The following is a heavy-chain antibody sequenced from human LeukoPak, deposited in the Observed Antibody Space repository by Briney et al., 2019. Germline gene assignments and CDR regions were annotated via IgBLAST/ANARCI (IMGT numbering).Heavy chain of an antibody. V-gene: IGHV3-23*01. D-gene: IGHD3-22*01. CDR3: AKDLDSSGSHYVVDN. J-gene: IGHJ4*02. CDR1: GFTFSSYA. CDR2: ISASGGDT. Sequence: GGSLRLSCADSGFTFSSYAMSWVRQAPGKGLEWVSLISASGGDTHYADSVKGRFTISRDNSKNTLSLQMNSMRAEDTAVYYCAKDLDSSGSHYVVDNWGQGTLVTVSS.